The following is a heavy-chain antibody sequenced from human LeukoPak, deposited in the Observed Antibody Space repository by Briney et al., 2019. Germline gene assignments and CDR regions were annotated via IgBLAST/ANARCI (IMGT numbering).Heavy chain of an antibody. Sequence: SETLSLTCTVSGGSISSYYWSWIRQPAGKGLEWIGRIYTSGSTNYNPSLKSRVTMSVDTSKNQFSLKLGSVTAADTAVYYCARDQGEQWLVHFDYWGQGTLVTVSS. D-gene: IGHD6-19*01. CDR3: ARDQGEQWLVHFDY. J-gene: IGHJ4*02. V-gene: IGHV4-4*07. CDR1: GGSISSYY. CDR2: IYTSGST.